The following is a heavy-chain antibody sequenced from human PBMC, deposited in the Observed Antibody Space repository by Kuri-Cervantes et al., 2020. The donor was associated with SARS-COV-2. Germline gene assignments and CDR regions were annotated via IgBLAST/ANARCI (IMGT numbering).Heavy chain of an antibody. CDR3: ARDRIEDFWSGPMNWFDP. CDR1: GFTFSSYS. CDR2: ISSSSSCI. V-gene: IGHV3-21*04. J-gene: IGHJ5*02. Sequence: GESLKISCAASGFTFSSYSMNWVRQAPGKGLEWVSSISSSSSCIYYADSVKGRFTISRDNAKNSLYLQMNSLRAEDTALYYCARDRIEDFWSGPMNWFDPWGQGTLVTVSS. D-gene: IGHD3-3*01.